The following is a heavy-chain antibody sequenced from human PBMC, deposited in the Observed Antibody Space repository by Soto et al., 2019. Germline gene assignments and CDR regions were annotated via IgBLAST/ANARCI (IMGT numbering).Heavy chain of an antibody. D-gene: IGHD1-26*01. V-gene: IGHV6-1*01. CDR3: ARGEQYSGRIFDY. J-gene: IGHJ4*01. Sequence: SQTLSLTCAITGDSVSSNSAGWSWVRQSPSRGLEWLGRTYYRSKWYYEYAVSVRGRITINPDTSKNQYSLQLNSVTPEDTAVYFCARGEQYSGRIFDYWXQGTLVTVSS. CDR1: GDSVSSNSAG. CDR2: TYYRSKWYY.